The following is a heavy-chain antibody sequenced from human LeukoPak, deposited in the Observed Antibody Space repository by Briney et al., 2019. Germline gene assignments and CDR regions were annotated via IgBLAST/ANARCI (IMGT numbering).Heavy chain of an antibody. V-gene: IGHV4-59*08. CDR3: ASSGWLRGWFDP. Sequence: SETLSLTCTVSGGSISSYYWSWIRQPPGKGLEWIGYIYYSGSTNYNPSLKSRISISVDTSKNQFSLKLSSVTAADTAVYYCASSGWLRGWFDPWGQGTLVTVSS. CDR1: GGSISSYY. D-gene: IGHD6-19*01. J-gene: IGHJ5*02. CDR2: IYYSGST.